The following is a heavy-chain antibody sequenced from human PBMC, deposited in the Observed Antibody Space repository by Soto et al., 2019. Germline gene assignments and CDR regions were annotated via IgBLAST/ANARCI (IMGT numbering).Heavy chain of an antibody. V-gene: IGHV4-30-4*01. Sequence: SETLSLTCSVSGGSIYGDDYCWSWIRQTPGKGLEWIGHIYNSGSTYSNPSLKSRVTISVDTSKNQFSLNLSFVTAADTAVYYCATMGTPATGLFYFDYWGQGTLVTVSS. J-gene: IGHJ4*02. CDR1: GGSIYGDDYC. CDR3: ATMGTPATGLFYFDY. CDR2: IYNSGST. D-gene: IGHD1-7*01.